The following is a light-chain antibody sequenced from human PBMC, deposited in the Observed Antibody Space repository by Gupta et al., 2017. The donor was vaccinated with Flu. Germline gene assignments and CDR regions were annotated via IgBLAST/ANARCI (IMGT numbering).Light chain of an antibody. V-gene: IGKV3-15*01. CDR1: QSVSSN. CDR3: QQYNNWPLT. Sequence: IVMPQSPATLYVSPGERATLSCRASQSVSSNLAWYQQKPGQAPRLLSYGASTRATGIPARCSGGGSGTEFTLTISSLQSEDVAVCYCQQYNNWPLTFGPGTKVDIK. CDR2: GAS. J-gene: IGKJ3*01.